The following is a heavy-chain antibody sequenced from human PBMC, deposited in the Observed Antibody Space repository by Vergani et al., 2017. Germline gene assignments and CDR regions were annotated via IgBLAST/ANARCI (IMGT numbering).Heavy chain of an antibody. CDR2: ISSSGSTI. Sequence: QVQLVESGGGLVKPGGSLRLSCAASGFTFSDYYMSWIRQAPGKGLEWVSYISSSGSTIYYADSVKGRFTISRDNAKNSLYLQMNSLRAEDTAVYYCARSNRDPYYDVWSGYQLWYYYYYMDVWGKGTTVTVSS. CDR1: GFTFSDYY. J-gene: IGHJ6*03. D-gene: IGHD3-3*01. CDR3: ARSNRDPYYDVWSGYQLWYYYYYMDV. V-gene: IGHV3-11*01.